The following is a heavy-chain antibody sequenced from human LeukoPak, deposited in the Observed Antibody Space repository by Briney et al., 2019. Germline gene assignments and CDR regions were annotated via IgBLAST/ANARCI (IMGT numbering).Heavy chain of an antibody. J-gene: IGHJ6*03. D-gene: IGHD3-3*01. CDR2: INAGNGNT. Sequence: ASVKVSRKASGYTFTTHTIHWVRQAPGQRLEWMGWINAGNGNTKYSQEFQDRVTITRDTSASTAYMELSSLRSEDMAVYYCARARYETRIWPKSRYDYYHYMDVWGKGTTVTVSS. V-gene: IGHV1-3*03. CDR3: ARARYETRIWPKSRYDYYHYMDV. CDR1: GYTFTTHT.